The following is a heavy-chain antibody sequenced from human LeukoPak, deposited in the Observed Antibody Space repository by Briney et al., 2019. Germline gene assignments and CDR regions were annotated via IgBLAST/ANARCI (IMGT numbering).Heavy chain of an antibody. Sequence: PSETLPLTCTFSGSSISTSYWSWIRQPPGKGLEWIAYIYYSGYTNYNPSLKSRVTISIDTSKNQFSLKLSSVTAADTAVYYCARARSDSGRFDFWGQGTLVTVSS. CDR2: IYYSGYT. CDR3: ARARSDSGRFDF. CDR1: GSSISTSY. V-gene: IGHV4-59*01. D-gene: IGHD1-26*01. J-gene: IGHJ4*02.